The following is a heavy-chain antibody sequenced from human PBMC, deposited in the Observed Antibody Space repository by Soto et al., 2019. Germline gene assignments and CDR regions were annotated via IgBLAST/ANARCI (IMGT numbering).Heavy chain of an antibody. CDR1: GFTFSTYW. CDR3: ARGLKNYYGMDV. CDR2: VKSDGST. Sequence: EVQLVESGGGLVQPGGSLRLSCAASGFTFSTYWMHWVGQIPGKGLEWVSRVKSDGSTYYADPVKGRFTISRDNAWNTVYLRMNRLRAEDTALYYCARGLKNYYGMDVWGQGTTVTVSS. J-gene: IGHJ6*02. V-gene: IGHV3-74*01.